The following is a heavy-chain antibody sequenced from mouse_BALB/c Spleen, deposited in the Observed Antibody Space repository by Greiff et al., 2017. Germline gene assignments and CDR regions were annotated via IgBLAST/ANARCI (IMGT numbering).Heavy chain of an antibody. CDR3: AVSLGRQLGLLFAY. D-gene: IGHD3-2*01. V-gene: IGHV14-3*02. Sequence: EVQLQQSGAELVKPGASVKLSCTASGFNIKDTYMHWVKQRPEQGLEWIGRIDPANGNTKYDPKFQGKATITADTSSNTAYLQLSSLTSEDTAVYYCAVSLGRQLGLLFAYWGQGTLVTVSA. CDR1: GFNIKDTY. CDR2: IDPANGNT. J-gene: IGHJ3*01.